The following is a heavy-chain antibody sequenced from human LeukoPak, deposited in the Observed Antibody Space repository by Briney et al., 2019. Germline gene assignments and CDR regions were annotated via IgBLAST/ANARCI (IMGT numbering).Heavy chain of an antibody. CDR3: AKGGSSWSRFDY. Sequence: GGSLRLSCAASGFTFNSYAMNWGRQAPGQGLEGVALVSSSGDTKYYAESVKGRFTISRDSPNNTLYLQMNSLRAEDTAIYFCAKGGSSWSRFDYWGQGTLVTVSS. CDR1: GFTFNSYA. V-gene: IGHV3-23*01. D-gene: IGHD6-13*01. CDR2: VSSSGDTK. J-gene: IGHJ4*02.